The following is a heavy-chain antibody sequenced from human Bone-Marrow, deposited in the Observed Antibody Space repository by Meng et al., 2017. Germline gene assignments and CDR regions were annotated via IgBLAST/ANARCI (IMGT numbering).Heavy chain of an antibody. D-gene: IGHD3-10*01. CDR2: ITWNGGST. CDR1: GFAFDDYG. V-gene: IGHV3-20*04. J-gene: IGHJ3*01. Sequence: GESLKISCTASGFAFDDYGMSWVRQVPGMGLEWVSGITWNGGSTGYADSVKGRFIISRDNAKNSLYLQMNSLRAEDTALYYCSRAHGSGRYYFEAFHVWGQGKMVNVAS. CDR3: SRAHGSGRYYFEAFHV.